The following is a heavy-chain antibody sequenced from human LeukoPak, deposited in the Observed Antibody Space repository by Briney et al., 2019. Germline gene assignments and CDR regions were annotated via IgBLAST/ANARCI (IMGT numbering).Heavy chain of an antibody. Sequence: SVKVSCKASGGTFNSYAISWVRQAPGQGLEWTGRIIPILGIANYAQKFQGRVTITADKSTSTAYMELSSLRSEDTAVYYCARDSTMVRGAPSWFDPWGQGTLVTVSS. V-gene: IGHV1-69*04. CDR2: IIPILGIA. CDR3: ARDSTMVRGAPSWFDP. D-gene: IGHD3-10*01. J-gene: IGHJ5*02. CDR1: GGTFNSYA.